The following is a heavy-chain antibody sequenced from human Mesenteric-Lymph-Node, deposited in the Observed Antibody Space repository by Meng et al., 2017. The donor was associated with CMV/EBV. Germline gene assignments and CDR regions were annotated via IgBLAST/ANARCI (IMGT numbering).Heavy chain of an antibody. J-gene: IGHJ6*02. CDR2: ISAYNGNT. Sequence: ASVKVSCKASGYTFTSYGISWVRQAPGQGLEWMGWISAYNGNTNYAQKLQGRVTMTTDTSTSTAYMELSSLRSEDTAVYYCARGTRYCSSTSCGANGMDVWGQGTTVTVSS. V-gene: IGHV1-18*01. CDR1: GYTFTSYG. CDR3: ARGTRYCSSTSCGANGMDV. D-gene: IGHD2-2*01.